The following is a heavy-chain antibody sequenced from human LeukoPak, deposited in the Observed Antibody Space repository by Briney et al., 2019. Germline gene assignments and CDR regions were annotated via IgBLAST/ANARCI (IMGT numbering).Heavy chain of an antibody. D-gene: IGHD3/OR15-3a*01. CDR1: GGSISSSYYY. Sequence: PSETLSLTCTVSGGSISSSYYYSGWIRQPPGKGLEWIGSIYYSGSTYYNPSLKSRVTISVDTSKNQFSLKLRSVTAADTAVYYCARHFGTWGRGTLVTVSS. CDR3: ARHFGT. J-gene: IGHJ4*02. CDR2: IYYSGST. V-gene: IGHV4-39*01.